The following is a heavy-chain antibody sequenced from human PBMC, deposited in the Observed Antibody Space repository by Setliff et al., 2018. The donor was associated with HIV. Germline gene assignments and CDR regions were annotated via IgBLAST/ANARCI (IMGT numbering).Heavy chain of an antibody. V-gene: IGHV1-69*05. CDR2: IIPIFGTA. CDR3: ASAVDNYGDNRWFDP. CDR1: GGTFSSYA. D-gene: IGHD4-17*01. Sequence: SVKVSCKASGGTFSSYAISWVRQAPGQGLEWMGGIIPIFGTANYAQKFQGRVTITTDESTSTAYMELSSLRSEDTAVYYCASAVDNYGDNRWFDPWGQGALVTVSS. J-gene: IGHJ5*02.